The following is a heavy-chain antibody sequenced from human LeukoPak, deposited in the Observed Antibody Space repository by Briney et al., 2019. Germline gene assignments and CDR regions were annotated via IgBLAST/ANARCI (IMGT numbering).Heavy chain of an antibody. CDR1: GGTFSSYG. Sequence: SVKVSCKASGGTFSSYGISWLRQAPGQGLELMGAIIPILGTAKFAQKFQGRVTITADESTSTAYMELSSLRSEDTAVYYCARNEELLGWFDPWGQGTLVTVSS. D-gene: IGHD1-26*01. CDR2: IIPILGTA. J-gene: IGHJ5*02. CDR3: ARNEELLGWFDP. V-gene: IGHV1-69*13.